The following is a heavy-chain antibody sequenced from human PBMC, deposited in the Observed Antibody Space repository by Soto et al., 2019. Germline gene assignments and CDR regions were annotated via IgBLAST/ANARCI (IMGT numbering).Heavy chain of an antibody. J-gene: IGHJ4*02. CDR2: IYWDDDE. V-gene: IGHV2-5*02. CDR1: GFSLTTDGEG. CDR3: AHSRNLITDDAQVGDFDS. Sequence: QITLKESGPTLVKPTQTLKLTCSFSGFSLTTDGEGVGWVRQTPGEALEWLALIYWDDDERYSPSLKTRLTLTKDTSKNQVVLIMTNMAPTDTATYYCAHSRNLITDDAQVGDFDSWGQGTLVTVSS. D-gene: IGHD1-20*01.